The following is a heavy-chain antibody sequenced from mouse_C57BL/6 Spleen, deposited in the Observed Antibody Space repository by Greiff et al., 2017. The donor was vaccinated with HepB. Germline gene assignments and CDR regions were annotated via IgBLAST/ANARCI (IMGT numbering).Heavy chain of an antibody. Sequence: EVQLVESGGGLVQPKGSLKLSCAASGFTFNTYAMHWVRQAPGKGLEWVARIRSKSSNYATYYADSVKDRFTISRDDSQSMLYLQMNNLKTEDTAMYYCVRGNPPIYYYGSSYDYYAMDYWGQGTAVTVSS. V-gene: IGHV10-3*01. CDR2: IRSKSSNYAT. CDR1: GFTFNTYA. CDR3: VRGNPPIYYYGSSYDYYAMDY. D-gene: IGHD1-1*01. J-gene: IGHJ4*01.